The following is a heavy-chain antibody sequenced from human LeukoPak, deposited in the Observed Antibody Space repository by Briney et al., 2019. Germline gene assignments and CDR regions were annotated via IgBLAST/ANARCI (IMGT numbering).Heavy chain of an antibody. Sequence: GKSLRLSCAASGFTFSSYAMHWVRQAPGKGLEWVAVISYDGNDKYADSVKGRFTISRDNSKNTLYLQMNSLRAEDTAVYYCAKDNICSSTSCYTYWGQGTLVTVSS. CDR1: GFTFSSYA. J-gene: IGHJ4*02. D-gene: IGHD2-2*02. V-gene: IGHV3-30-3*01. CDR2: ISYDGNDK. CDR3: AKDNICSSTSCYTY.